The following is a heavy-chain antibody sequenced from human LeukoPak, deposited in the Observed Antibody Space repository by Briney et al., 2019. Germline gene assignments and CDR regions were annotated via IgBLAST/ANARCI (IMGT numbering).Heavy chain of an antibody. V-gene: IGHV1-69*06. D-gene: IGHD2-15*01. CDR1: GGTLSSYA. Sequence: SVKVSCKASGGTLSSYAISWVRQAPGQGLEWMGGIIPIFGTANYAQKFQGRVTITADKSTSTAYMELSSLRSEDTAVYYCARGGSRSMDPDDAFDIWGQGTMVTVSS. J-gene: IGHJ3*02. CDR3: ARGGSRSMDPDDAFDI. CDR2: IIPIFGTA.